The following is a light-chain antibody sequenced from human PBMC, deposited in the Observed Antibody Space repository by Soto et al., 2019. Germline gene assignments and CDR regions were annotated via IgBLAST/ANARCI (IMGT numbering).Light chain of an antibody. Sequence: QSALTQPASVSGSPGQSITISCTGTSSDIGGYNYVSWYQHHPGKAPKLMIYEVTNRPTGVSNRFSGSKSGNTASLTISGLQAEDEADYYCISHSSTTAYVVLGGGTKVTVL. V-gene: IGLV2-14*01. CDR3: ISHSSTTAYVV. CDR1: SSDIGGYNY. CDR2: EVT. J-gene: IGLJ2*01.